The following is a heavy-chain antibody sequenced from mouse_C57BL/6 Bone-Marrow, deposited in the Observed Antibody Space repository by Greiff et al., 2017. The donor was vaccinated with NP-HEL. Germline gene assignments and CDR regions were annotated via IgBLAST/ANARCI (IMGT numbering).Heavy chain of an antibody. CDR2: IDPENGDT. J-gene: IGHJ3*01. CDR3: TTQLRLRWFAY. V-gene: IGHV14-4*01. Sequence: VQLQQSGAELVRPGASVKLSCTASGFNIKDDYMHWVKQRPEQGLEWIGWIDPENGDTESASKFQGKATITADTSSNTAYLQLSSLTSEDTAVYYCTTQLRLRWFAYWGQGTLVTVSA. D-gene: IGHD3-2*02. CDR1: GFNIKDDY.